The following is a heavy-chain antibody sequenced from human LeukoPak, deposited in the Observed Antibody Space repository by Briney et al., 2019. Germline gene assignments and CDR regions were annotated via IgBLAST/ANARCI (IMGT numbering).Heavy chain of an antibody. CDR2: ISGSGVST. D-gene: IGHD4-17*01. CDR1: GFRFSSYA. CDR3: AKDSDYGDYAGFDP. J-gene: IGHJ5*02. Sequence: PGGSLRLSCAASGFRFSSYAMSWVRQAPGKGLEWVSAISGSGVSTYYADSVKGRFTVSRDNSKNTLYLQMNSLRAEDTAVYYCAKDSDYGDYAGFDPWGQGTLVTVSS. V-gene: IGHV3-23*01.